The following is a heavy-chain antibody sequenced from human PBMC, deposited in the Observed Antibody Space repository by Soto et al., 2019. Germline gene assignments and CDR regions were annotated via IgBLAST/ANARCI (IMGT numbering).Heavy chain of an antibody. CDR2: IYYSGST. D-gene: IGHD6-19*01. V-gene: IGHV4-61*05. Sequence: SDSLSLACTVSGGSIRSCSYDWGWIRQPPGKGLEWIGNIYYSGSTNYNPSLKSRVTISVDTSKNQFSLKLSSVTAADTAVYYCASLRGWLGLVWGKGTTVTVSS. J-gene: IGHJ6*04. CDR1: GGSIRSCSYD. CDR3: ASLRGWLGLV.